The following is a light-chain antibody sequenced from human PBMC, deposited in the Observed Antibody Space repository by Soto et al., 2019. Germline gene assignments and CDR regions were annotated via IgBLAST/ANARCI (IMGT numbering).Light chain of an antibody. CDR1: QTIANIY. J-gene: IGKJ1*01. CDR3: QQYSGSPET. V-gene: IGKV3-20*01. CDR2: DTS. Sequence: EIVLTQSPGTLSLSPGERAVLSCRASQTIANIYLAWYQHKPGRPPRLLIYDTSTRATGTPDRFIGSGSGTDFTLTCSRLEPLDFAVYYCQQYSGSPETFGPGTNVEIK.